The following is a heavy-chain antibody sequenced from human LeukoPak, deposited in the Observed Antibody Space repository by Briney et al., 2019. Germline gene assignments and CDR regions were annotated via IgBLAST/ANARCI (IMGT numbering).Heavy chain of an antibody. J-gene: IGHJ5*02. CDR1: GFTFSSYE. Sequence: PGGSLRLSCAASGFTFSSYEMNWVRQAPGKGLEWVSHISSSGSTTHYADSVKGRFTISRDNAKSSLYLQMNSLRAEDTAVYYCARGGNYNWKGNWFDPWGQGTLVTVSS. V-gene: IGHV3-48*03. D-gene: IGHD1-1*01. CDR3: ARGGNYNWKGNWFDP. CDR2: ISSSGSTT.